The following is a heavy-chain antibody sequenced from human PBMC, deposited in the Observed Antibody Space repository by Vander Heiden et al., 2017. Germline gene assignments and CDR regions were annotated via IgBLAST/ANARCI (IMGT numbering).Heavy chain of an antibody. V-gene: IGHV4-34*01. CDR2: INHSGST. Sequence: PPGKGLEWIGEINHSGSTNYNPSLKSRVTISVDTSKNQFSLKLSSVTAADTAVYYCASSSSHYYYYGMDVCGQGTTVTVSS. D-gene: IGHD6-6*01. J-gene: IGHJ6*02. CDR3: ASSSSHYYYYGMDV.